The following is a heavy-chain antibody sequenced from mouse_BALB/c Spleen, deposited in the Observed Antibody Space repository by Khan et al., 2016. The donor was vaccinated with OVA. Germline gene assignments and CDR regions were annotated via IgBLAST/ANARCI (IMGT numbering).Heavy chain of an antibody. Sequence: QVQLKQSGPGLVAPSQSLSITCTVSGFSLTDYGVSWIRQPPGKGLEWLGVIWGGGSTYYNSALKSRLNINKDNSKSQVFFKMTSLQTDDTAMYYCAKGVWSDYIALDYWGQGTSVTVSS. V-gene: IGHV2-6-5*01. CDR2: IWGGGST. CDR1: GFSLTDYG. D-gene: IGHD2-10*02. CDR3: AKGVWSDYIALDY. J-gene: IGHJ4*01.